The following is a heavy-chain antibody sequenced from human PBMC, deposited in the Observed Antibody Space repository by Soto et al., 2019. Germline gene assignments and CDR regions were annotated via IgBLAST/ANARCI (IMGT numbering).Heavy chain of an antibody. Sequence: GGSLRLSCAASGFTFSDYYMSWVRQTPGKEPEWVSYITSSGTTMSYEDSVKGRFTISRDNAKKALYLQMNSLRVEDTAIYYCARARAYYGDFEGFDFSGQGTLVTVSS. CDR2: ITSSGTTM. CDR1: GFTFSDYY. V-gene: IGHV3-11*01. CDR3: ARARAYYGDFEGFDF. J-gene: IGHJ4*02. D-gene: IGHD4-17*01.